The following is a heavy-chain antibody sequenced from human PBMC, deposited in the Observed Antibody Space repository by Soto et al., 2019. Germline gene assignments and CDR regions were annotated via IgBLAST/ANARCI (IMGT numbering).Heavy chain of an antibody. CDR1: GYTFFSFW. CDR2: IDPGDSSA. CDR3: ARRYCSRADCYSDS. Sequence: PGESLKISCHGSGYTFFSFWIVWVRQVPGKGLEWVGRIDPGDSSATYSPTFQGHVTISADRSTRSAYLQWRSLRASDTAIHFCARRYCSRADCYSDSWGQGSLVTVSS. V-gene: IGHV5-10-1*01. J-gene: IGHJ4*02. D-gene: IGHD2-2*01.